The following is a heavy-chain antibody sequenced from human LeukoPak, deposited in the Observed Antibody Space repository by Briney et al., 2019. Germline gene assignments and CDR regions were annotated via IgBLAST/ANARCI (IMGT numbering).Heavy chain of an antibody. V-gene: IGHV3-33*01. CDR3: ARDQNILTGYYLFDY. D-gene: IGHD3-9*01. Sequence: GRSLRLSCAASGFTFSSYGMHWVRQAPGKGLEWVGVIWPDGSNDYYADSVRGRFTISRDNSKNTLDLHMNSLRAEDTAVYYCARDQNILTGYYLFDYWGQGTLVTVSS. J-gene: IGHJ4*02. CDR2: IWPDGSND. CDR1: GFTFSSYG.